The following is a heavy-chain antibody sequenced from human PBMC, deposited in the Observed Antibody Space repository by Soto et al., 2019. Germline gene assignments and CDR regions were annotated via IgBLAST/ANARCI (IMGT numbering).Heavy chain of an antibody. V-gene: IGHV4-31*03. CDR2: IYSTGAT. D-gene: IGHD6-6*01. J-gene: IGHJ6*02. CDR1: SDSTNSGGYY. CDR3: ARRGGSSSGYYYYAMDV. Sequence: SETLSLTCSVASDSTNSGGYYWIWIRQHPGNGLEWIGYIYSTGATYYNPSPKSRVTISVDTSKNQCSLNLTSVTAADAAVYYCARRGGSSSGYYYYAMDVWGQGTTVTVSS.